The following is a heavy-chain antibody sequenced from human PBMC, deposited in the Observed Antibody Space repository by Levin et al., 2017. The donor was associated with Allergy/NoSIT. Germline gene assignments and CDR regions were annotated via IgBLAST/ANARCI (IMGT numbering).Heavy chain of an antibody. Sequence: SVKVSCKASGFTFTSSAVQWVRQARGQRLEWIGWIVVGSGNTNYAQKFQERVTITRDMSTSTAYMELSSLRSEDTAVYYCAADEDSSSSGGDYWGQGTLVTVSS. CDR1: GFTFTSSA. CDR3: AADEDSSSSGGDY. D-gene: IGHD6-6*01. V-gene: IGHV1-58*01. CDR2: IVVGSGNT. J-gene: IGHJ4*02.